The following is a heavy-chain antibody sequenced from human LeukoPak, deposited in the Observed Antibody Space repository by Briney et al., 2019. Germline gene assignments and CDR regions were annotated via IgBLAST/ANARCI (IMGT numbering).Heavy chain of an antibody. D-gene: IGHD3-10*01. V-gene: IGHV3-7*04. J-gene: IGHJ1*01. CDR3: ARDPVSGSYYPHYFQY. CDR1: GFTFSSYW. Sequence: GGSLRLSCAASGFTFSSYWISWVRQTPGKGLEWVANIKQDGSEKYYVDSVKGRFTISRDNAKNSLYLQMNSLRAEDTAVYHCARDPVSGSYYPHYFQYWGQGTLVTVSS. CDR2: IKQDGSEK.